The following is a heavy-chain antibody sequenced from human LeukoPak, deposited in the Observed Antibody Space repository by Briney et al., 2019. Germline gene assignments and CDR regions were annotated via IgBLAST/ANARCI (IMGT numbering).Heavy chain of an antibody. V-gene: IGHV4-61*05. CDR2: IYYSGST. D-gene: IGHD3-22*01. J-gene: IGHJ4*02. Sequence: SETLSLTCTVSGGSISSSSYYWGWIRQPPGKGLEWIGYIYYSGSTNYNPSLKSRVTISVDTSKNQFSLKLSSVTAADTAVYSCASSYDSSAYSPFDYWGQGTLVIVSS. CDR3: ASSYDSSAYSPFDY. CDR1: GGSISSSSYY.